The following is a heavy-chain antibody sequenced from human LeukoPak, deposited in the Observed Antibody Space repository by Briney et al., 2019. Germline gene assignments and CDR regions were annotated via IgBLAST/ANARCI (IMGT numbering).Heavy chain of an antibody. CDR3: ARGAGVVPSYYYMDV. D-gene: IGHD3-3*01. J-gene: IGHJ6*03. CDR1: GYTFTSYD. CDR2: MKPNSGNT. Sequence: GSVKVSCKASGYTFTSYDISWGRQATGQGLEWRGWMKPNSGNTGYAQKFQGRVTMTRNTSISTAYMELSSLRSEDTAVYYCARGAGVVPSYYYMDVWGKGTTVTVSS. V-gene: IGHV1-8*01.